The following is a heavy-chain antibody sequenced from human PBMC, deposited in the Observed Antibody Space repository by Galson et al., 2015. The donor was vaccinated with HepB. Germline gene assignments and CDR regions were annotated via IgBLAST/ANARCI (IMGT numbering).Heavy chain of an antibody. Sequence: SLRLSCAASGFTFSSYWMSWVRQAPGKGLEWVANIKQDGSEKYYVDSVKGRFTISRDNAKNSLYLQMNSLRAEDTAVYYCARVGLLWFGELGWFDPWGQGTLVTVSS. CDR1: GFTFSSYW. D-gene: IGHD3-10*01. CDR2: IKQDGSEK. CDR3: ARVGLLWFGELGWFDP. V-gene: IGHV3-7*01. J-gene: IGHJ5*02.